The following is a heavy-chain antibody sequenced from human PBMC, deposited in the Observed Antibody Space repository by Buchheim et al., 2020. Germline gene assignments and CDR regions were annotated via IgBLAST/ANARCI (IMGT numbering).Heavy chain of an antibody. CDR3: GRTMLFLLHYYYMDV. D-gene: IGHD3-16*01. J-gene: IGHJ6*03. V-gene: IGHV1-69*01. Sequence: QVQLVQSGAEVKKPGSSVRVSCRASGGTFTSNIFSWVRQAPGQGLEWMGGIVPLSGEVNYAQRFQGRVTITADGSTSTAYMDLSGLTSDDTAVYYCGRTMLFLLHYYYMDVWGNGTT. CDR1: GGTFTSNI. CDR2: IVPLSGEV.